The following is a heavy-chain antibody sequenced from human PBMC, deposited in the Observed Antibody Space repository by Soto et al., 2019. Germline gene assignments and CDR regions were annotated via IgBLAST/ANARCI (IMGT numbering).Heavy chain of an antibody. V-gene: IGHV1-3*04. Sequence: ASVKVSCKASGYTFTNYPIHWVRQAPGQGLEWMAWINTGSGKTEYSQKLQGRVTITRDTSANTASMELSSLKSEDTAVYYCAREPAYDSEFDYWGQGTLVTVSS. CDR1: GYTFTNYP. J-gene: IGHJ4*02. CDR3: AREPAYDSEFDY. CDR2: INTGSGKT. D-gene: IGHD3-16*01.